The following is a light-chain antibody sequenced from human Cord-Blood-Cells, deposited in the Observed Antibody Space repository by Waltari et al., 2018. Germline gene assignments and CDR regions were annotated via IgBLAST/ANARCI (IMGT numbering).Light chain of an antibody. CDR2: RNK. J-gene: IGLJ3*02. V-gene: IGLV1-47*01. CDR3: AAWDDSLSGWV. Sequence: QSVLTQPPPASGTPGQRVTISCSGSSSNIGSNYVSWYQQPPGTAPKLLIYRNKQRPSGVPDRFSGSKSGTSASLAISGLRSEDEADYYCAAWDDSLSGWVFGGGTKLTVL. CDR1: SSNIGSNY.